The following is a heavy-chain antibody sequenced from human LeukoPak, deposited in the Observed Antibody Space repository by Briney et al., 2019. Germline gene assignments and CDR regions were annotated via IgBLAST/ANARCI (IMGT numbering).Heavy chain of an antibody. D-gene: IGHD1-1*01. Sequence: SETLSLTCTVSGGSISNFYWSWIRRPPGKGLEWIGYIYYSGSTSYNPSLKSRVTISVDTSKNQFSLKLSSVTAADTAVYYWARGGAGDPTTANYNSGMDVWGQGTRFTVSS. J-gene: IGHJ6*02. CDR1: GGSISNFY. V-gene: IGHV4-59*01. CDR2: IYYSGST. CDR3: ARGGAGDPTTANYNSGMDV.